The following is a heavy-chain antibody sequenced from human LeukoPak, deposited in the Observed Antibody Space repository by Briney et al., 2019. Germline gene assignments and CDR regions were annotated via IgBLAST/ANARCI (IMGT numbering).Heavy chain of an antibody. CDR2: ISSSSSYI. Sequence: PGGSLRLSCAASGFTFSSYSMNWVRQAPGKGLEWVSSISSSSSYIYYADSVKGRFTISRDNAKNSLYLQMNSLRAEDTAVYYCAKGRYFDWLLDYWGQGTLVTVST. CDR1: GFTFSSYS. V-gene: IGHV3-21*01. D-gene: IGHD3-9*01. J-gene: IGHJ4*02. CDR3: AKGRYFDWLLDY.